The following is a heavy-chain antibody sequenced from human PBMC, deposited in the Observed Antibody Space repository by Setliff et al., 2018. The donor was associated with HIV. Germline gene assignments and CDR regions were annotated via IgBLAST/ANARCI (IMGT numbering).Heavy chain of an antibody. J-gene: IGHJ2*01. CDR2: TNADNGNT. D-gene: IGHD1-1*01. CDR3: ARERATGKPPLLNWYFDL. Sequence: ASVKVSCKASGYTFTNHLLYWVRQAPGQRLEWMGWTNADNGNTRYSQKFQGRVTITRDTSASTAYMELSSLTSQDTAVYYCARERATGKPPLLNWYFDLWGRGTLVTVSS. CDR1: GYTFTNHL. V-gene: IGHV1-3*01.